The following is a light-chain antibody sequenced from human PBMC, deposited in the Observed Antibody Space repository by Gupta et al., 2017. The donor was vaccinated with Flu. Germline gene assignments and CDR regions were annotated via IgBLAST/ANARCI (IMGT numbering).Light chain of an antibody. CDR2: KAS. J-gene: IGKJ2*03. CDR3: QQYNSYSPTS. V-gene: IGKV1-5*03. CDR1: QSISSW. Sequence: DIQMTQSPSTLSASVGDRVTITCRASQSISSWLVWYQQKPGKAPKLLIYKASSLESGVPSRFSGSGSGTEFTLTISSLQPDDFATYYCQQYNSYSPTSFGQGTKLEIK.